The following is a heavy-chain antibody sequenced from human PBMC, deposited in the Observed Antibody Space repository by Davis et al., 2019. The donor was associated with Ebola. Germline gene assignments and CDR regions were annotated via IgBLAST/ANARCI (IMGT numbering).Heavy chain of an antibody. CDR2: IYWDDDK. D-gene: IGHD3-22*01. CDR3: AHRLDYYDSSGYDY. V-gene: IGHV2-5*02. J-gene: IGHJ4*02. Sequence: SGPTLAKPTQTLTLTCTFSGFSLSTSGVGVGWIRQPPGKALEWLALIYWDDDKRYSPSLKSRLTITKDTSKNQVVLTMTNMDPVDTATYYCAHRLDYYDSSGYDYWGQGTLVTVSS. CDR1: GFSLSTSGVG.